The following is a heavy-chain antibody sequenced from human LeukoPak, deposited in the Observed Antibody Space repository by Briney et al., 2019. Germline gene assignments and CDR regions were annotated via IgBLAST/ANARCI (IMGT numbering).Heavy chain of an antibody. CDR2: FYHGGST. V-gene: IGHV4-38-2*02. J-gene: IGHJ6*03. Sequence: SETLSLTCTVSGYSISTGYYWDWIRQPPGKGLEWIGTFYHGGSTHYNPSLKSRVTISVDTSETQFSLSLTSVTAADTAIYYRARGGDYGIFGYYYMDIWGKGTTVLVSS. CDR3: ARGGDYGIFGYYYMDI. CDR1: GYSISTGYY. D-gene: IGHD3-9*01.